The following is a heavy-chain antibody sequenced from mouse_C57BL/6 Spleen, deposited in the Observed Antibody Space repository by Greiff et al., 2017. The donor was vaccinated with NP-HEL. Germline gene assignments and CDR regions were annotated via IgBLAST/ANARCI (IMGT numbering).Heavy chain of an antibody. Sequence: QVQLQQPGAELVRPGSSVKLSCKASGYTFTSYWMDWVKQRPGQGLEWIGNIYPSDSETHYNQKFKDKATLTVDKASSTAYMQLSSLTSEDSAVYYCARQKVSFYSMDYWGQGTSVTVSS. CDR2: IYPSDSET. CDR1: GYTFTSYW. V-gene: IGHV1-61*01. CDR3: ARQKVSFYSMDY. J-gene: IGHJ4*01. D-gene: IGHD1-3*01.